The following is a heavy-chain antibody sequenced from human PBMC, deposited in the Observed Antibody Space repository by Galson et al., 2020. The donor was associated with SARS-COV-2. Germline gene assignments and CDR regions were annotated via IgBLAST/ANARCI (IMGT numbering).Heavy chain of an antibody. D-gene: IGHD1-1*01. CDR2: INAGTGYS. Sequence: GESLKISCKASGYVFTSFPIHWVRQAPGQSLEWMGWINAGTGYSKLSPDFQGRVTLTSDSAATTVHMELSSLTSEDTAVYYCARLYNYNWFYLDFWGQGTLVTVSS. V-gene: IGHV1-3*01. J-gene: IGHJ4*02. CDR1: GYVFTSFP. CDR3: ARLYNYNWFYLDF.